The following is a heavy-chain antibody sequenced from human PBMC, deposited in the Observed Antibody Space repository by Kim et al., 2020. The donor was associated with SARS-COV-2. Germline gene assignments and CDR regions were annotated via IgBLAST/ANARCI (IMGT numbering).Heavy chain of an antibody. V-gene: IGHV4-39*01. J-gene: IGHJ4*02. CDR3: ARSIAVAGLYYFDL. CDR1: GGSINSGAYY. CDR2: SYHTGKT. Sequence: SETLSLTCSVSGGSINSGAYYWGWVRQPPGKGLEWLATSYHTGKTFYSASLKNRVSMSMDPSKNQLSLRLGSVTAADTAIYFCARSIAVAGLYYFDLWGQGALVSVSS. D-gene: IGHD6-19*01.